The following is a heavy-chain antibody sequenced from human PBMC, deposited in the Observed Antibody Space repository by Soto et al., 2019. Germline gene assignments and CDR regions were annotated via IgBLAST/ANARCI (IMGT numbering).Heavy chain of an antibody. CDR2: ISGSGGST. D-gene: IGHD3-10*01. CDR1: GFTFSSYA. CDR3: AKYGVRGGYYFDY. J-gene: IGHJ4*02. Sequence: EVQLLESGGGLVQPGGSLRLSCAASGFTFSSYAMSWVRQAPGKGLEWVSAISGSGGSTYYADSVKGRFTISRDNSKNTLDLQMNSLRAEDTAVYYCAKYGVRGGYYFDYWGQGTLVTVSS. V-gene: IGHV3-23*01.